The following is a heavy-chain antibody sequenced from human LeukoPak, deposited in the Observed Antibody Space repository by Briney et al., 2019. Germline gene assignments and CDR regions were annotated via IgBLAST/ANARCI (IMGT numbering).Heavy chain of an antibody. V-gene: IGHV3-30*02. D-gene: IGHD2-21*02. Sequence: GGSLRLSCTASGYTFRSDGFHWVRQAPGKGLEWVAFIRHDGDITYYVDSVKGRFTISRDDSKNTLYLQMNSLGPEDTAVYYCAKPASASDNDYWGPGILVIVSS. CDR1: GYTFRSDG. CDR2: IRHDGDIT. J-gene: IGHJ4*02. CDR3: AKPASASDNDY.